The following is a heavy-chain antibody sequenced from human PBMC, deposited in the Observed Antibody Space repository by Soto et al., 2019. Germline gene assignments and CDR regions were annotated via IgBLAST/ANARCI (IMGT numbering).Heavy chain of an antibody. CDR2: INHSGST. J-gene: IGHJ6*02. V-gene: IGHV4-34*01. CDR1: GGSFSGYY. D-gene: IGHD1-1*01. Sequence: SETLSLTCAVYGGSFSGYYWSWIRQPPGKGLEWIWEINHSGSTNYNPSLKSRVTISVDTSKNQFSLKLSSVTAADTAVYYCARDRARWNGGVYYYGMDVWGQGTTVTVSS. CDR3: ARDRARWNGGVYYYGMDV.